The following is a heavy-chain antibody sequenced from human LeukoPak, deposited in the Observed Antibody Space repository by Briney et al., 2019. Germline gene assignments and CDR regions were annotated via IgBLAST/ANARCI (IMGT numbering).Heavy chain of an antibody. CDR2: IKQDGSEK. D-gene: IGHD3-22*01. Sequence: PGGSLRLSCAASGFTFSSYWMSWVRQAPGKGLEWVANIKQDGSEKYYVDSVKGRFTISRDNAMNSLYLQMNSLRAEDTAVYYCARLRRYNIVVITYFDYWGQGTLVTVSS. V-gene: IGHV3-7*01. J-gene: IGHJ4*02. CDR1: GFTFSSYW. CDR3: ARLRRYNIVVITYFDY.